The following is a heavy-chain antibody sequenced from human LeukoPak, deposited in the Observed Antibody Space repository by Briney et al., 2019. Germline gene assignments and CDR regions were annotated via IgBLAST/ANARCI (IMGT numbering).Heavy chain of an antibody. D-gene: IGHD1-1*01. J-gene: IGHJ6*03. CDR2: INDNGRA. CDR1: GGSFSNYY. CDR3: ARRWNDGRNYYIDV. V-gene: IGHV4-34*01. Sequence: SETLSLTCAVYGGSFSNYYWNWIRQPPGKGLEWLGEINDNGRANYNPSLMSRVTVSVDTSKNQFSLRLTSVTATDTAVYYCARRWNDGRNYYIDVWGKGTTVSVSS.